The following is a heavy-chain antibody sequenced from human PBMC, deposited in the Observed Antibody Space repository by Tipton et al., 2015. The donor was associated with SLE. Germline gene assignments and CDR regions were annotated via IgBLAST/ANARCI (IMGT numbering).Heavy chain of an antibody. Sequence: TLSLTCAVYGGSFSGYYWSWIRQPPGKGLEWIGEINHSGSNNYNPSLKSRVTISVDTSKNQFSLKLSSVTAADTAVYYCARKRNGMGIWGQGTMVTGSS. D-gene: IGHD5-24*01. CDR2: INHSGSN. CDR1: GGSFSGYY. CDR3: ARKRNGMGI. J-gene: IGHJ3*02. V-gene: IGHV4-34*01.